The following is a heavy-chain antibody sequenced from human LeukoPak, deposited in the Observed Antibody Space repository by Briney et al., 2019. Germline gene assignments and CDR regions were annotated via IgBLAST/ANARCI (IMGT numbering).Heavy chain of an antibody. CDR1: GDSISSGDYY. V-gene: IGHV4-61*08. J-gene: IGHJ4*02. D-gene: IGHD5-18*01. CDR3: ARGQKYRSGYTVTELGSGYFDY. CDR2: IYYSGRT. Sequence: SQTLSLTCTVSGDSISSGDYYWSWIRQPPGRGLEWIGYIYYSGRTSYNPSLKSRVTISVDTSKNQFSLRLSSVTAADTAVYYCARGQKYRSGYTVTELGSGYFDYWGQGPLVTVSS.